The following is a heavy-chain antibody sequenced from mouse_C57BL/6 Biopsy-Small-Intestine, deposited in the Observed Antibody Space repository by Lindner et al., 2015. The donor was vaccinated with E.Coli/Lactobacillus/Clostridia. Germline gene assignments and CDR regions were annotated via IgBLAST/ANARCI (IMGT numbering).Heavy chain of an antibody. CDR2: INPGNGDT. V-gene: IGHV1-54*01. CDR1: GYAFTYYL. J-gene: IGHJ2*01. D-gene: IGHD4-1*01. CDR3: ARWELGAFFFDY. Sequence: VQLQESGAELVRPGTSVKVSCKASGYAFTYYLIEWIKQRPGQGLEWIGVINPGNGDTNYNEKFKGTATLTADKSSSTAYMQLSSLTSEDSAVCFCARWELGAFFFDYWGQGTTLTVSS.